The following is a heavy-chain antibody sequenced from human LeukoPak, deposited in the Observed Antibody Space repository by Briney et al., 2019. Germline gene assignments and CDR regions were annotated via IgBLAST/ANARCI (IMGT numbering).Heavy chain of an antibody. J-gene: IGHJ4*02. CDR2: ISTSSSYI. CDR3: ARGIPYTGYNN. V-gene: IGHV3-21*01. D-gene: IGHD5-12*01. CDR1: GFTFSSYT. Sequence: GGSLRVSCAASGFTFSSYTMNWVRQAPGKGLEWVSSISTSSSYIYYADSVKGRFAISRDNANNSLYLQMNSLRAEDTAVYYCARGIPYTGYNNWGQGTLVTVSS.